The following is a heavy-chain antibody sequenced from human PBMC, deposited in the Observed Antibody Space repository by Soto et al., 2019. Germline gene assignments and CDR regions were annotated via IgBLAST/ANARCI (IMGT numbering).Heavy chain of an antibody. J-gene: IGHJ6*02. CDR1: GYTFTSYG. CDR2: ISAYNGNT. CDR3: AREDNWNYVVQDPFDGMDV. Sequence: QVQLVQSGAEVKKPGASVKVSCKASGYTFTSYGISWVRQAPGQGLEWMGWISAYNGNTNYAQKLQGRVTMTTDTSTSTAYMARSSLRSDDTAVYYCAREDNWNYVVQDPFDGMDVWGQGTTVTVSS. D-gene: IGHD1-7*01. V-gene: IGHV1-18*01.